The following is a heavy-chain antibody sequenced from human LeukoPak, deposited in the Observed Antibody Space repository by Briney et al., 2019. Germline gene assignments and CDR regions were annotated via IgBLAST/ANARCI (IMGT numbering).Heavy chain of an antibody. CDR1: GGSINSYY. CDR3: ARLNIKNWNDVLGWFDP. CDR2: MYSSGSA. Sequence: SETLSLTCTVSGGSINSYYWNWIRQPPGKGLEWMAYMYSSGSANYNPSLKSRVTTSVDTSKNQFSLKLSSVTAADTAVYYCARLNIKNWNDVLGWFDPWGQGTLVTVSS. V-gene: IGHV4-59*08. J-gene: IGHJ5*02. D-gene: IGHD1-1*01.